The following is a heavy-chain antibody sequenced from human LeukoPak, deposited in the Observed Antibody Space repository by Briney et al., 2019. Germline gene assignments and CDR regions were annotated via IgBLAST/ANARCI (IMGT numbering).Heavy chain of an antibody. Sequence: GASVKVSCKASGYIFTDSYMHWVRQTPGQGLEWIAWINPKTGATAYAQRFQGRITVTSDTSINTAYMDLSSLTSDDTAVFYCARDLTANIDSSYWGQGTLVTVSS. CDR3: ARDLTANIDSSY. CDR1: GYIFTDSY. CDR2: INPKTGAT. D-gene: IGHD4-11*01. V-gene: IGHV1-2*02. J-gene: IGHJ4*02.